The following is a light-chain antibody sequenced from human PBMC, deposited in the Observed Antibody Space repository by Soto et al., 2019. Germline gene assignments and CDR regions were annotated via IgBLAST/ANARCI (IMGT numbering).Light chain of an antibody. Sequence: DIQMTPRPSCLPASVGHIVTITCRASQGISTYLNWYQQKPGKATKLLIYDASSLQSGVPSRFSGSGSETDLTLTISSLQPEDFATYSCQHSTTWKCGKGNKVAIK. CDR1: QGISTY. CDR2: DAS. CDR3: QHSTTWK. V-gene: IGKV1-39*01. J-gene: IGKJ1*01.